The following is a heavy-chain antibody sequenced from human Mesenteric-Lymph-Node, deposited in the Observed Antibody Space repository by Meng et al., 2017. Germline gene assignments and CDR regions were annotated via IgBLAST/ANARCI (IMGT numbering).Heavy chain of an antibody. CDR1: GFTFSSYA. Sequence: GGSLRLSCAASGFTFSSYAMHWVRQAPGKGLEWVAVISYDGSNKYYADSVKGRFTISRDNSKNTLYLQMNSLRAEDTAVYYCARDMEGRIPYSNYVDYWGQGTLVTVSS. V-gene: IGHV3-30*01. D-gene: IGHD4-11*01. CDR2: ISYDGSNK. J-gene: IGHJ4*02. CDR3: ARDMEGRIPYSNYVDY.